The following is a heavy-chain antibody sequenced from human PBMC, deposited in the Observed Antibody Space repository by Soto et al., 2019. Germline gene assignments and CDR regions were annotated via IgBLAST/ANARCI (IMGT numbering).Heavy chain of an antibody. Sequence: GGSLRLSCAASGFTFSSYAMSWVRQAPGKGLEWVSAISGSGGSTYYADSVKGRFTISRDNSKNTLYLQMNSLRAEDTAVYYCAKGRGWNTMVLDYYYYMDVWGKGTTVTVSS. CDR3: AKGRGWNTMVLDYYYYMDV. J-gene: IGHJ6*03. CDR1: GFTFSSYA. D-gene: IGHD3-10*01. V-gene: IGHV3-23*01. CDR2: ISGSGGST.